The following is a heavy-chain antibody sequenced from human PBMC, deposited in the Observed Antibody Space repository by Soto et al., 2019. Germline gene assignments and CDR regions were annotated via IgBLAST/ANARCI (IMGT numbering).Heavy chain of an antibody. CDR1: GGSCSDYY. J-gene: IGHJ4*02. CDR3: ARGNALYDY. CDR2: IRSSDNTR. V-gene: IGHV3-11*01. Sequence: XGSLRLSCSAAGGSCSDYYMSWIRQAPGKGLEWVSYIRSSDNTRHYADSVKGRFTISRDNAKNSLYLQMNSLRPEDTAVYYCARGNALYDYWGQGTLVTVSS. D-gene: IGHD2-2*01.